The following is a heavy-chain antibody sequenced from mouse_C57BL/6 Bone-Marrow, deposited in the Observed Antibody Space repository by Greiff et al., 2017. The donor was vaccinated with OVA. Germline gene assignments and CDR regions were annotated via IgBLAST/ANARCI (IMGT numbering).Heavy chain of an antibody. D-gene: IGHD1-1*01. J-gene: IGHJ1*03. CDR1: GFTFSSYA. CDR3: ARDRVYYGSSYVRYFDV. V-gene: IGHV5-4*01. Sequence: EVMLVESGGGLVKPGGSLKLSCAASGFTFSSYAMSWVRQTPEKRLEWVATISDGGSYTYYPDNVKGRFTISRDNAKNNLYLQMSHLKSEDTAMYYCARDRVYYGSSYVRYFDVWGTGTTVTVSS. CDR2: ISDGGSYT.